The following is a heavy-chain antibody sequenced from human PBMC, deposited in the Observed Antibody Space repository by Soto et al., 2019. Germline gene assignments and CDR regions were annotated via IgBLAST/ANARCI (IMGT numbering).Heavy chain of an antibody. CDR3: ARLSSGIDY. J-gene: IGHJ4*02. CDR2: ISYDGSNK. Sequence: QVQLVESGGGVVQPGWSLRLSCAASGFTFSSYAMHWVRQAPGKGLEWVAVISYDGSNKYYADSVKGRFTISRDNSKNTLYLQMNSLRAEDTAVYYCARLSSGIDYWGQGTLVTVSS. CDR1: GFTFSSYA. D-gene: IGHD6-19*01. V-gene: IGHV3-30-3*01.